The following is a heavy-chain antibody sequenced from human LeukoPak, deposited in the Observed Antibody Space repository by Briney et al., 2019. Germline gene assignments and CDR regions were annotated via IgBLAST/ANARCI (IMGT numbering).Heavy chain of an antibody. CDR3: AQEYSSVWYDGY. D-gene: IGHD6-19*01. Sequence: PGGSLRLSCAASGFTFSSYAMSWVRQAPGKGLEWISAISGSGGSTYYADSVKGRFTISRDNSKNTLYLQMNSLRAEDTAAFFGAQEYSSVWYDGYWGHRTQVTVSS. V-gene: IGHV3-23*01. CDR2: ISGSGGST. J-gene: IGHJ4*01. CDR1: GFTFSSYA.